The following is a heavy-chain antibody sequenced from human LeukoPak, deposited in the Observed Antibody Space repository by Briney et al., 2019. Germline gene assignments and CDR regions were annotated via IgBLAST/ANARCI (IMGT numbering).Heavy chain of an antibody. J-gene: IGHJ6*02. Sequence: VASVKVSCKASGYTFTSYDINWVRQATGQGLEWMGWMNPNSGNTGYAQKFQGRVTMTRNTSISTAYMELSSLRSEDTAVYYCARPIREVRGGKLYYYGMDVWGQGTTVTVSS. CDR3: ARPIREVRGGKLYYYGMDV. V-gene: IGHV1-8*01. CDR2: MNPNSGNT. D-gene: IGHD3-10*01. CDR1: GYTFTSYD.